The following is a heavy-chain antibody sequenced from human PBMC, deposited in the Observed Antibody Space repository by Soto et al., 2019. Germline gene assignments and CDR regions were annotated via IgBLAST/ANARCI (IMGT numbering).Heavy chain of an antibody. D-gene: IGHD5-18*01. V-gene: IGHV3-23*01. CDR3: ARDNGYSHGHGMDV. CDR2: IVGSGGT. CDR1: GFTLSTFA. J-gene: IGHJ6*02. Sequence: PGGSLRLSCAASGFTLSTFAMMWVRQAPGKGLEWVSGIVGSGGTYHADSVEGRFTISKDNSRNTLYLQMNSLRPEDTAVYYCARDNGYSHGHGMDVWGQGTTVTVSS.